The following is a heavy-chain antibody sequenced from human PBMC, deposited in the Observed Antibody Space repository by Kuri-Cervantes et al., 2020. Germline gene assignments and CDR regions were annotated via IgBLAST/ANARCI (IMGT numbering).Heavy chain of an antibody. Sequence: GESLKISCAASGFTFSFYSVNWVRQAPGKGLEWVAFIRYDGSNKYYADSVKGRFTISRDNSKNTLYLQMNSLRAEDTAVYYCAKGEDSSGYYKVWGQGTLVTVSS. CDR1: GFTFSFYS. J-gene: IGHJ4*02. CDR2: IRYDGSNK. CDR3: AKGEDSSGYYKV. V-gene: IGHV3-30*02. D-gene: IGHD3-22*01.